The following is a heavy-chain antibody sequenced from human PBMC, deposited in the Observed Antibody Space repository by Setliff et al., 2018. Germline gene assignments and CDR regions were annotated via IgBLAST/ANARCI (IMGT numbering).Heavy chain of an antibody. V-gene: IGHV3-7*01. Sequence: RSGGSLRLSCAASRFTFSNYWMSWVRQAPGKGLEWVANIKEDGSEKYYVDSVKGRFTISRDNAKNSLYLQMDSLRVEDTAVYYCIDGRNRAWGVYWGQGTLVTVSS. CDR3: IDGRNRAWGVY. J-gene: IGHJ4*02. CDR2: IKEDGSEK. D-gene: IGHD7-27*01. CDR1: RFTFSNYW.